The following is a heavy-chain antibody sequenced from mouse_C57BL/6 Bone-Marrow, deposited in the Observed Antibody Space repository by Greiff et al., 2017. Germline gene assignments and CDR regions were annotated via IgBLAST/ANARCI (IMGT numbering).Heavy chain of an antibody. CDR1: GYTFTSYW. D-gene: IGHD2-5*01. Sequence: QVQLQQPGAELVKPGASVKLSCKASGYTFTSYWMHWVKQRPGQGLEWIGMIHPNSGSTNYNEKFKSKATLTVDKSSSTAYMQLSSLTSEDSAVYYCARGGAYYSNFSWFAYWGQGTLVTVSA. CDR2: IHPNSGST. CDR3: ARGGAYYSNFSWFAY. V-gene: IGHV1-64*01. J-gene: IGHJ3*01.